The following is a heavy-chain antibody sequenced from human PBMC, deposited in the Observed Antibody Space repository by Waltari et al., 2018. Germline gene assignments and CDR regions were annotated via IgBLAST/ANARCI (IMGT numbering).Heavy chain of an antibody. CDR1: GSSFSISA. D-gene: IGHD2-21*01. CDR3: ARSPDQPDSLDYYMDV. V-gene: IGHV3-64*01. CDR2: ISSNGVST. J-gene: IGHJ6*03. Sequence: EVQLVESGRGLVQTVGSVRLSCASSGSSFSISAIHWVRQAPGKGLEYVSAISSNGVSTYYANSMKGRLSISRDNSKNTLYLQMGSLRAEDMAVYYCARSPDQPDSLDYYMDVWGKGTTVTVSS.